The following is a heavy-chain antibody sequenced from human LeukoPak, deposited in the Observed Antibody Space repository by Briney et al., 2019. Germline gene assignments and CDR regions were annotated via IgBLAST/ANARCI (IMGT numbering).Heavy chain of an antibody. Sequence: GGSLRLSCAAAGFTFTSYSMNWVRQAPGRGREWVSSISGDSIYIYYADSVRGRFTISRGNDKSSLFLQMNSLRAEDTAVYYCARCSSTGCASSPLAGYLYWGQGTLVTVSS. V-gene: IGHV3-21*01. CDR1: GFTFTSYS. J-gene: IGHJ4*02. CDR2: ISGDSIYI. CDR3: ARCSSTGCASSPLAGYLY. D-gene: IGHD2-2*01.